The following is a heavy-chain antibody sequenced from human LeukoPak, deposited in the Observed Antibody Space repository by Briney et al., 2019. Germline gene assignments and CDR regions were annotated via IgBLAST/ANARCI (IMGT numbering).Heavy chain of an antibody. V-gene: IGHV1-18*01. CDR3: AREMDSSSWYLSRRNWFDP. J-gene: IGHJ5*02. D-gene: IGHD6-13*01. Sequence: VASVKVSCKASGGTFSSYAISWVRQAPGQGLEWMGWISAYNGNTNYAQKLQGRVTMTTDTSTSTAYMELRSLRSDDTAVYYCAREMDSSSWYLSRRNWFDPWGQGTLVTVSS. CDR1: GGTFSSYA. CDR2: ISAYNGNT.